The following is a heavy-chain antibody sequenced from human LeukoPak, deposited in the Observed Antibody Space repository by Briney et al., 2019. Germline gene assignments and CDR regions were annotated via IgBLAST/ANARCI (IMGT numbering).Heavy chain of an antibody. Sequence: SETLSLTCTVSGDSMSSKNYYWVWIRQPPGKALEWIGTFHYSGSTYYIPSLKSRVTISEDTSKNQFSLKLTSVTAADTAVYYCARHREYYESSGYGTSFDYWGQGTLVTVSS. CDR3: ARHREYYESSGYGTSFDY. CDR1: GDSMSSKNYY. J-gene: IGHJ4*02. CDR2: FHYSGST. V-gene: IGHV4-39*01. D-gene: IGHD3-22*01.